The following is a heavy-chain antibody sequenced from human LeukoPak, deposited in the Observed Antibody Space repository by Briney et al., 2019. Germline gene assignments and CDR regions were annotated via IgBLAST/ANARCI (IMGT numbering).Heavy chain of an antibody. J-gene: IGHJ3*02. CDR1: GFTVTSNY. D-gene: IGHD2-21*02. Sequence: GGSLRLSCSASGFTVTSNYMSWVRQAPGKGLEWVSTIYSRGSTYYADSVKGRFTISRDSSNNTLYLQMNSLRPEDTAVYYCARGYCGGDCPRYDDAFDIWGQGTTVTVSS. CDR2: IYSRGST. CDR3: ARGYCGGDCPRYDDAFDI. V-gene: IGHV3-66*01.